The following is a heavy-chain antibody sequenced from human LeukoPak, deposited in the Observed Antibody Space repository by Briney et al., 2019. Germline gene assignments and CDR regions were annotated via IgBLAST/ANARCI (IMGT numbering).Heavy chain of an antibody. J-gene: IGHJ5*01. CDR3: ARGQLFRGDWFDS. Sequence: ASVNVSCKPSGYTFTCYYMQGVRQAPRQGLEWVEWRKPKRGGTNYAQTFQGRASMTRNTSDSTAYMELSRLRSDDGAVYYCARGQLFRGDWFDSWGQGTLVTVSS. D-gene: IGHD2-15*01. V-gene: IGHV1-2*02. CDR1: GYTFTCYY. CDR2: RKPKRGGT.